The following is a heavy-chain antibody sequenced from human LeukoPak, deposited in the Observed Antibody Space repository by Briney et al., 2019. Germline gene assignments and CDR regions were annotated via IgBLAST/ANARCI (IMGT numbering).Heavy chain of an antibody. V-gene: IGHV4-39*07. CDR2: IYYSGNT. Sequence: PSETLSLTCTVSGGSISFSTYYWGWIRQPPGKGLDWIGSIYYSGNTYYNPSLKSRVTISVDTSKNQFSLKLSSVTAADTAVYYCASITRGYSYDPDYWGQGTLVTVSS. CDR1: GGSISFSTYY. D-gene: IGHD5-18*01. CDR3: ASITRGYSYDPDY. J-gene: IGHJ4*02.